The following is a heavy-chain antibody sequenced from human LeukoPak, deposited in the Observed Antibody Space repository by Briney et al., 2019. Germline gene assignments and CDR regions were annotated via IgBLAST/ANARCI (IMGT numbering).Heavy chain of an antibody. CDR2: ISSSSVYK. CDR3: ARDSQGAFDY. V-gene: IGHV3-21*01. CDR1: GFTFSIDS. J-gene: IGHJ4*02. Sequence: PGGSLRLACAASGFTFSIDSISWVRQAPGKGLEWVSFISSSSVYKYYADSGKGRFTISRDNAKNSLYLQMNSLRAEDTAVYYCARDSQGAFDYWGQGTLVTASS. D-gene: IGHD1-26*01.